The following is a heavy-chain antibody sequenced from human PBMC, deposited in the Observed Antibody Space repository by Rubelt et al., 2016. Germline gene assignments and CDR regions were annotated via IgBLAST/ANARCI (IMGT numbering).Heavy chain of an antibody. Sequence: GSLRLSCAASGFTFSSYAMHWVRQAPGQGLEWVTCTSYDGINKYSTDSVKGRFTISRANSKSALYLQMTSLRAEDTAVYYCARRVYCSGDCIPDFDYWGQGTLVTVSS. D-gene: IGHD2-21*02. CDR3: ARRVYCSGDCIPDFDY. CDR2: TSYDGINK. V-gene: IGHV3-30*04. CDR1: GFTFSSYA. J-gene: IGHJ4*02.